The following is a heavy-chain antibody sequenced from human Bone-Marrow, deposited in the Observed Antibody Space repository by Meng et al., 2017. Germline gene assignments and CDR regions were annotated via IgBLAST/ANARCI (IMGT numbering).Heavy chain of an antibody. CDR1: GFSFSSYA. V-gene: IGHV3-23*01. J-gene: IGHJ4*02. CDR3: AKYSYGLGDYLDY. CDR2: LSGGGFTT. D-gene: IGHD3-10*01. Sequence: GESLKISCAASGFSFSSYAMSWVRHAPGKGLEWVSALSGGGFTTYYADSVKGRFAISKPNSKNTLYQQMNSQRAEDTALYYCAKYSYGLGDYLDYWGQGALVTVSS.